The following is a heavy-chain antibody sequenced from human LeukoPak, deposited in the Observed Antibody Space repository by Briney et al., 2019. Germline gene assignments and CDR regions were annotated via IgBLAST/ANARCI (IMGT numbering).Heavy chain of an antibody. V-gene: IGHV3-30*18. CDR3: AKDLCLSGGSCYGRYYFDY. CDR1: GFTFSSYW. D-gene: IGHD2-15*01. CDR2: ISYDGSNK. Sequence: PGGSLRLSCAASGFTFSSYWMSWVRQAPEKGLEWVAVISYDGSNKNYADSVKGRFAISRDNSKNTLYLRVNSLRAEDTAVYYCAKDLCLSGGSCYGRYYFDYWGQGTLVTVSS. J-gene: IGHJ4*02.